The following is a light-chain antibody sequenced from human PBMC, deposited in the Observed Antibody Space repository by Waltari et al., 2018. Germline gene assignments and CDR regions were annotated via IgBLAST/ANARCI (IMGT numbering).Light chain of an antibody. V-gene: IGLV1-36*01. CDR2: YDD. Sequence: QSVLTQPPSVSEAPRQRVTISCSGSSSNIGNNAVNWYQQLPGKAPKVLIYYDDLLPSGVSDRFSGSKSGTSASLAISGLQAEDEADYYCGAWDDRLNAWVFGGGTKLTVL. CDR3: GAWDDRLNAWV. J-gene: IGLJ3*02. CDR1: SSNIGNNA.